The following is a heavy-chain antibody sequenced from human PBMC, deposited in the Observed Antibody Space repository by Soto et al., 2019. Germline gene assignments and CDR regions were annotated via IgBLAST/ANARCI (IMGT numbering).Heavy chain of an antibody. CDR2: IIQDGSEK. CDR1: GFRISTYR. CDR3: GRGHSAPDH. Sequence: GGSLRLSCTVSGFRISTYRMSWVRQAPGKELEWVANIIQDGSEKQYVDSVKGRFTISRDNAKNSLYLQMNGLRVEDTAVYYCGRGHSAPDHWGQGTLVTVSS. V-gene: IGHV3-7*01. J-gene: IGHJ4*02.